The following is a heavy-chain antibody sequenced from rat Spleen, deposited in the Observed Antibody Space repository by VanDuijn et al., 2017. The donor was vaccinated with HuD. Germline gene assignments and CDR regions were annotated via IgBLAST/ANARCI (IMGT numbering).Heavy chain of an antibody. D-gene: IGHD1-4*01. CDR2: IWDNGGT. V-gene: IGHV2-47*01. CDR3: ASGIQDF. Sequence: QVQLKESGPGLVQPSQTLSLTCTVSGLSLTSNSVSWIRQPPGKGLEWMGVIWDNGGTDYASSLKSRLSISRDTSRDQVFLKMSSLQIEDTAMYFCASGIQDFWGQGVMVTVSS. CDR1: GLSLTSNS. J-gene: IGHJ2*01.